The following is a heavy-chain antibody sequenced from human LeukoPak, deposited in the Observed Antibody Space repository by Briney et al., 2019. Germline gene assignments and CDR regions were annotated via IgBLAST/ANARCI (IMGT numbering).Heavy chain of an antibody. CDR3: ARGTLGLLSWSDP. V-gene: IGHV3-53*01. D-gene: IGHD3/OR15-3a*01. CDR1: GFTVSSDY. CDR2: IYSGGST. Sequence: GGSLRLSCAASGFTVSSDYMSWVRQAPGKGLEWVSVIYSGGSTYYADSVKGRFTISRDNSKNTLYLQMNSLRAEDTAVYYCARGTLGLLSWSDPWGQGTLVTVSS. J-gene: IGHJ5*02.